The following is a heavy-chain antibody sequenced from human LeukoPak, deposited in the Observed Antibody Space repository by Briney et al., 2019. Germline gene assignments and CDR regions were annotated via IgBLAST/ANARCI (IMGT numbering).Heavy chain of an antibody. J-gene: IGHJ4*02. Sequence: PGGSLRLSCAASGFTFSSYGMHWVRQAPGKGLEWVAVISYDGSNKYYADSVKGRFTISRDNAKNSLYLQINSLRAEDTAVYYCVRDYYGDYWGQGTLVTVSS. CDR1: GFTFSSYG. CDR3: VRDYYGDY. V-gene: IGHV3-30*03. CDR2: ISYDGSNK.